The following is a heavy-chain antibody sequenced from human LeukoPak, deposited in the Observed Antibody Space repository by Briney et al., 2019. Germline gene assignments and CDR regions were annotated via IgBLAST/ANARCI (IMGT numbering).Heavy chain of an antibody. V-gene: IGHV5-51*01. CDR1: GYRFATYW. CDR2: IYPGDSDT. D-gene: IGHD6-19*01. CDR3: ARLVAFSGPDDGLFDS. J-gene: IGHJ5*01. Sequence: GESLKISCKGSGYRFATYWIGWVRQMPGKGLEWMGIIYPGDSDTRYSPSFRGQVTISADKSITTAYLQWSSLKASDSAMYYCARLVAFSGPDDGLFDSWGQGTLVTVSS.